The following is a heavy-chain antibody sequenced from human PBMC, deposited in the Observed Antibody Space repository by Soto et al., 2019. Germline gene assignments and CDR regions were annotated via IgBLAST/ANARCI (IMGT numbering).Heavy chain of an antibody. V-gene: IGHV1-2*04. CDR2: INPNSGGT. J-gene: IGHJ4*02. CDR3: ARLSHGSGSSFYFEY. D-gene: IGHD3-10*01. Sequence: ASVKVSCKASGYTFTGYYMHWVRQAPGQGLEWMGWINPNSGGTNYAQKFQGWVTMTRDTSISTAYMELSRLRSDDTAVYYCARLSHGSGSSFYFEYWGQGSLVTVSS. CDR1: GYTFTGYY.